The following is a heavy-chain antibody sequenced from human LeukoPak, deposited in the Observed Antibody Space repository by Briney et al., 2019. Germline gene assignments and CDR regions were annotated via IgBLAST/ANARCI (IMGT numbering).Heavy chain of an antibody. CDR3: AKEYGYDYNYFYSMDV. D-gene: IGHD1-1*01. J-gene: IGHJ6*03. CDR2: ISASGVMT. V-gene: IGHV3-23*01. CDR1: GFTVPDYA. Sequence: GGSLRLSCAASGFTVPDYAMTWVRQAPGKGLEWVSSISASGVMTYYADSVKGRFTVSRDNSKNTVYLQMNSLRAEDTAVYFCAKEYGYDYNYFYSMDVWGKGTTVTISS.